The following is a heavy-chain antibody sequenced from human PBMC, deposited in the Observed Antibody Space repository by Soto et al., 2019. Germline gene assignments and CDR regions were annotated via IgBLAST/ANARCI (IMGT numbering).Heavy chain of an antibody. Sequence: SETLSLTCTVSGGSISSGDYYWSWIRQPPGKGLEWIGYIYHSGGTYYSPSLTSRVNILLDTSKNQFSLELSSVTAADTAVYYCALERAITTSGSRLVEYWGHGTLVTVSS. CDR2: IYHSGGT. D-gene: IGHD3-10*01. J-gene: IGHJ4*01. CDR1: GGSISSGDYY. CDR3: ALERAITTSGSRLVEY. V-gene: IGHV4-30-4*01.